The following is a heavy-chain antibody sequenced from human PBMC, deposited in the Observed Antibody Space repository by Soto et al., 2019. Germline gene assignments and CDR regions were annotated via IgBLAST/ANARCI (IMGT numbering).Heavy chain of an antibody. J-gene: IGHJ4*02. CDR2: LYYSGST. D-gene: IGHD3-22*01. CDR1: GGSISSSSYY. CDR3: VGSGYSPFDY. V-gene: IGHV4-39*01. Sequence: QLQLQESGPGLVKPSETLSLTCTVSGGSISSSSYYWGWIRQPPGKGLEWIGSLYYSGSTYYNPSLKXXVXRXXDTSKNQCSLKLSSVTAADTAVYYCVGSGYSPFDYWGQGTLVTVSS.